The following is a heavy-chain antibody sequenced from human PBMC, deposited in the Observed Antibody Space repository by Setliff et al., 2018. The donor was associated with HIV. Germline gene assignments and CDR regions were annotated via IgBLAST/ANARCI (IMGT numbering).Heavy chain of an antibody. J-gene: IGHJ4*02. CDR3: AREDNYDILTGYLWEYYFDY. V-gene: IGHV3-7*03. D-gene: IGHD3-9*01. CDR2: IKQDGSEK. CDR1: GFIFSDDS. Sequence: GGSLRLSCAASGFIFSDDSMHWVRQAPGKGLEWVANIKQDGSEKYYVDSVKGRFTMSRDNAKNSLYLQMNSLRAEDTAVYYCAREDNYDILTGYLWEYYFDYWGQGTLVTVSS.